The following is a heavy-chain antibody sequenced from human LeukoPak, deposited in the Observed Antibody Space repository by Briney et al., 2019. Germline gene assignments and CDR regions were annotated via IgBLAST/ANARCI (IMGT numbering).Heavy chain of an antibody. V-gene: IGHV3-9*01. CDR3: AKDIGFGTALFDY. CDR1: GFTFDDYA. J-gene: IGHJ4*02. CDR2: ISWNSGSI. D-gene: IGHD3-10*01. Sequence: PGGSLRLSCAASGFTFDDYAMHWVRQAPGKGLEWVSGISWNSGSIGYADSVKGRFTISRDNAKNSLYLQMNSLRAEDTALYYCAKDIGFGTALFDYWGQGTLVTVSS.